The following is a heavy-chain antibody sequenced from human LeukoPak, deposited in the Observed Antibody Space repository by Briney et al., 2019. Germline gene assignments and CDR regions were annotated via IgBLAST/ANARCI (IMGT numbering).Heavy chain of an antibody. Sequence: GGSLRLSCAASGFTFSSYGMHWVRQAPGKGLEWVAVISYDGSNKYYADSVKGRFTISRDNSKNTLYLQMNSLRAEDTAVYYCAKEAGPSLDYWGPGTLVTVSS. V-gene: IGHV3-30*18. D-gene: IGHD6-19*01. CDR2: ISYDGSNK. CDR1: GFTFSSYG. J-gene: IGHJ4*02. CDR3: AKEAGPSLDY.